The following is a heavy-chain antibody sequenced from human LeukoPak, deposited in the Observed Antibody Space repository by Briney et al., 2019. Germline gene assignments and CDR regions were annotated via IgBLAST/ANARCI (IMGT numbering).Heavy chain of an antibody. V-gene: IGHV4-59*01. D-gene: IGHD6-13*01. CDR3: ARGGSWYVFDI. CDR2: ISNSGST. Sequence: PSETLSLTCTVSGGSISSYYWSWIRQPPGKGLEWIGSISNSGSTNYKSSLKSRVTISVDTSKNQFSLKLSSVTAADTAVYYCARGGSWYVFDIWGQGTMVTVSS. J-gene: IGHJ3*02. CDR1: GGSISSYY.